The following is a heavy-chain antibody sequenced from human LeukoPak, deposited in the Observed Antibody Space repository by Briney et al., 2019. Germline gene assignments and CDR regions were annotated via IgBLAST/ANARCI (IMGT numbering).Heavy chain of an antibody. V-gene: IGHV4-4*07. CDR2: IYTSGST. D-gene: IGHD3-10*01. CDR1: GGSISSYY. CDR3: AREWPPPYYYGSGSPYYFDY. J-gene: IGHJ4*02. Sequence: SETLSLTCTVSGGSISSYYWSWIRQPAGKGLEWIGRIYTSGSTNYNPSLKSRATMSVDTSKNQFSLKLSSVTAADTAVYYCAREWPPPYYYGSGSPYYFDYWGQGTLVTVSS.